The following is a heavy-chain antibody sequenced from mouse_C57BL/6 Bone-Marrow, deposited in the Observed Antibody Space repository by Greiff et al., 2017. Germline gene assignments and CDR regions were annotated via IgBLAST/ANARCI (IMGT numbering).Heavy chain of an antibody. J-gene: IGHJ3*01. V-gene: IGHV5-9*04. D-gene: IGHD1-1*01. CDR3: ARQYGSSSCWFAY. Sequence: EVKVEEPGGGLVKPGGSLKLSCAASGFTFSSYTMSWVRQTPEKRLEWVATIRGGGGNTYYPDSVKGRFTISRDNATNTLYLQMSSLRSDDTAVYYCARQYGSSSCWFAYWGQGTLVTVSA. CDR1: GFTFSSYT. CDR2: IRGGGGNT.